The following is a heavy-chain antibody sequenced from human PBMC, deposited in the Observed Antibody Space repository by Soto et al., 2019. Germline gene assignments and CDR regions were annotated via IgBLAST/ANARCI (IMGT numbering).Heavy chain of an antibody. CDR2: IIPIFGTA. CDR1: GGTFSSYA. V-gene: IGHV1-69*13. J-gene: IGHJ5*02. CDR3: VKGLFLGPRVYAS. Sequence: ASVKVSCKASGGTFSSYAISWVRQAPGQGLEWMGGIIPIFGTANYAQKFQGRVTITADESTSTAYMELSSLRSEDTAVYYCVKGLFLGPRVYASWGQGTLVTVSS. D-gene: IGHD3-10*01.